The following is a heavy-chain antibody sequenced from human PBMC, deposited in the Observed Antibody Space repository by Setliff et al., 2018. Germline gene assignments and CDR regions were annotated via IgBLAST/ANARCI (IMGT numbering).Heavy chain of an antibody. CDR1: GFTFSGSA. J-gene: IGHJ4*02. CDR2: IRNKVNSYIT. V-gene: IGHV3-73*01. Sequence: PGGSLRLSCAASGFTFSGSAVHWVRQASGKGLEWVGCIRNKVNSYITQYAASVEGRFTISRDDSKNSLYLQVNSLKTEDTAVYYCAKLRRDGHGLDYWGQGTLVTVSS. D-gene: IGHD3-16*01. CDR3: AKLRRDGHGLDY.